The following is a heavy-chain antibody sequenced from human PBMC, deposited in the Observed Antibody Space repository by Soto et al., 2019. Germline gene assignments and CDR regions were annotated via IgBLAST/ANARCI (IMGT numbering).Heavy chain of an antibody. CDR1: GFTFSSYA. J-gene: IGHJ4*02. CDR2: ISSNGGST. Sequence: PGGSLRLSCSASGFTFSSYAMHWVRQAPGKGLEYVSAISSNGGSTYYADSVKGRFTISRDNSKNTLYLQMSSLRAEDTAVYYCVKDQIWGILELQGFDYWGQGTLVTVSS. V-gene: IGHV3-64D*06. D-gene: IGHD1-7*01. CDR3: VKDQIWGILELQGFDY.